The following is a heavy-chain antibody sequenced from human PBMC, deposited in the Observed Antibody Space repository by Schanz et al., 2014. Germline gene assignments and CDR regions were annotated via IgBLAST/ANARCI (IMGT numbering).Heavy chain of an antibody. CDR2: ISGGGGTT. D-gene: IGHD3-10*01. CDR3: ARIGGSVFDY. CDR1: GLIFSNYV. V-gene: IGHV3-23*04. J-gene: IGHJ4*02. Sequence: EVQLAESGGGLVQPGGSLKLSCAASGLIFSNYVMSWVRQAPGKGLEWVSAISGGGGTTYYADSVKGRFTISRDNSKSTLYLQMNSLRAEDTAVYYCARIGGSVFDYWAQGTLVTVSS.